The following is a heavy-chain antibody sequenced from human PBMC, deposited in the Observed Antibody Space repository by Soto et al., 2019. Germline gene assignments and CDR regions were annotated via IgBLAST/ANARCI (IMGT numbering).Heavy chain of an antibody. J-gene: IGHJ6*02. Sequence: SETLSLTCTVSGGSISSGGYYWSWIRQHPGKGLEWIGYIYYSGSTYYNPSLKSRVTISVDTSKNQFSLKLSSVTAADTAVYYCARYTDPVYYYYYGMDVWGQGTTVTVSS. CDR1: GGSISSGGYY. V-gene: IGHV4-31*03. CDR3: ARYTDPVYYYYYGMDV. CDR2: IYYSGST. D-gene: IGHD2-2*02.